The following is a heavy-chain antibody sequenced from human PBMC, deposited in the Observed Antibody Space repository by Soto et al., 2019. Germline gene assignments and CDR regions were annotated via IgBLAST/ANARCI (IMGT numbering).Heavy chain of an antibody. V-gene: IGHV3-23*01. CDR2: ISGSGGRT. J-gene: IGHJ4*02. D-gene: IGHD3-22*01. Sequence: EVQLLESGGGLVQPGGSLRLSCAASGFTFSSYAMSWVRQAPGKGLEWVSAISGSGGRTYYADSVKGRFTISRDNSKNTLYLQMTSLRAEDTAVYYCAKGDSNGYYDPDYWGQGTLVTVSS. CDR1: GFTFSSYA. CDR3: AKGDSNGYYDPDY.